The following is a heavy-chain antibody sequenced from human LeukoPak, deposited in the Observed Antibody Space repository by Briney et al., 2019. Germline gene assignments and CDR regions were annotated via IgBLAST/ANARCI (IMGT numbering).Heavy chain of an antibody. CDR1: GFTFSSYA. CDR2: IPYDGSNN. D-gene: IGHD6-13*01. J-gene: IGHJ6*02. V-gene: IGHV3-30-3*01. Sequence: GRSLRLSCAAPGFTFSSYAMHWVRQAPGKGQEWVAVIPYDGSNNYYADSVKGRFTISRDNSKNTLYLQMNSLRAEDTAVYYCAREEVAAAGTYYGMDVWGQGTTVTVSS. CDR3: AREEVAAAGTYYGMDV.